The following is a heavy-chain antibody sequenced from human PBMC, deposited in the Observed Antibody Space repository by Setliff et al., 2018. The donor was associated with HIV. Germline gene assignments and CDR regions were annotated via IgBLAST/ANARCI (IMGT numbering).Heavy chain of an antibody. J-gene: IGHJ4*02. D-gene: IGHD5-18*01. CDR3: AAWGPRYSYAPYFFDS. CDR2: INHSGST. CDR1: GASISSSGYY. V-gene: IGHV4-39*07. Sequence: PSETLSLTCTVSGASISSSGYYWTWIRQPPGKGLEWIGEINHSGSTNYSPSLKSRVTISVDASRNQFSLRLSSVTAADTAVYYCAAWGPRYSYAPYFFDSWGQGTLVTVSS.